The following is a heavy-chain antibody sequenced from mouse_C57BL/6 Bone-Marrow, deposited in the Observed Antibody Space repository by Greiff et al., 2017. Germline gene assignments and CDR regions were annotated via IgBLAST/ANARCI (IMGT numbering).Heavy chain of an antibody. J-gene: IGHJ4*01. CDR1: GYTFTDYY. V-gene: IGHV1-75*01. CDR2: IFPGSGST. D-gene: IGHD2-4*01. Sequence: VQGVESGPELVKPGASVKISCKASGYTFTDYYINWVKQRPGQGLEWIGWIFPGSGSTYYNEKFKGKATLTVDKSSSTAYMLLSSLTSEDSAVYCCARSKLLLIYYDYSYAMDYWGQGTSVTVSS. CDR3: ARSKLLLIYYDYSYAMDY.